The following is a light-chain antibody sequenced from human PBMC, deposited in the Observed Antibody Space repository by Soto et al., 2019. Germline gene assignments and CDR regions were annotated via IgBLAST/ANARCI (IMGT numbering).Light chain of an antibody. Sequence: QSVLTQPPSVSGAPGQRVTISCTGSSSNIGAGYDVHWYQQLPGTAPKLLIYGNSNRPSGVPDRFSGSKSGTSASLTISGLQAEDEADYHCCSYAGGYTFWVFGGGTKLTVL. CDR2: GNS. CDR3: CSYAGGYTFWV. CDR1: SSNIGAGYD. J-gene: IGLJ3*02. V-gene: IGLV1-40*01.